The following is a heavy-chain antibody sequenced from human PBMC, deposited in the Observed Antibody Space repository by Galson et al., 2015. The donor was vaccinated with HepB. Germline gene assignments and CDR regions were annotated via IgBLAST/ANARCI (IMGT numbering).Heavy chain of an antibody. J-gene: IGHJ6*03. D-gene: IGHD3-16*01. V-gene: IGHV3-23*01. CDR2: ISGSGGST. CDR1: GFTFSSYA. CDR3: AKAPGGGYYYYMDV. Sequence: SLRLSCAASGFTFSSYAMSWVRQAPGKGLEWVSAISGSGGSTYYADSVKGRFTISRDNSKNTLYLQMSSLRAEDTALYYCAKAPGGGYYYYMDVWGKGTTVTVSS.